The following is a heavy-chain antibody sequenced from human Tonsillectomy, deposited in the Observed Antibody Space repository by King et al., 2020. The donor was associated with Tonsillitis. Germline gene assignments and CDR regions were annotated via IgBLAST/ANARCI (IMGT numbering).Heavy chain of an antibody. CDR2: IYSGGGT. J-gene: IGHJ6*02. CDR1: GFTVSNNY. V-gene: IGHV3-66*01. CDR3: ARDERGADNDILARLSTQDYYYYGMDV. D-gene: IGHD3-9*01. Sequence: VQLVESGGGLVQPGGSLRLSCAASGFTVSNNYMNWVRQAPGKGLEWVSIIYSGGGTYYADSVKGRFSISRDNSKNTLYLQMNSLRAEDTAVYYLARDERGADNDILARLSTQDYYYYGMDVWGQGTTVTVSS.